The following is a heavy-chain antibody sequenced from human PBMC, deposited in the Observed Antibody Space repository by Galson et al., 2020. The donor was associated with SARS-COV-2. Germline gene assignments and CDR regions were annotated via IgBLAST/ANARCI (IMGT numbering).Heavy chain of an antibody. CDR2: IWYDGSNK. J-gene: IGHJ6*02. D-gene: IGHD1-26*01. CDR3: ARDLVGATIGGMDV. Sequence: PGGSLRLSCAASGFTFSSYAMHWVRQAPGKGLEWVAVIWYDGSNKYYADSVKGRFTISRDNSKNTLYLQMNSLRAEDTAVYYCARDLVGATIGGMDVWGQGTTVTVSS. CDR1: GFTFSSYA. V-gene: IGHV3-33*08.